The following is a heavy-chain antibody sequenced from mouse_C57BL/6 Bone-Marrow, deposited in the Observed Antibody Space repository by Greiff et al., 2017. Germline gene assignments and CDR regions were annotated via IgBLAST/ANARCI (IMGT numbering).Heavy chain of an antibody. D-gene: IGHD1-1*01. CDR2: MDPNSGGT. J-gene: IGHJ4*01. CDR1: GYTFTSYW. V-gene: IGHV1-72*01. Sequence: QVQLQQPGAELVKPGASVKLSCKASGYTFTSYWMHWVKQRPGRGLEWIGRMDPNSGGTKYNEKFKRKATLTVDKPSSAAYMQLSSLTSEDSAVYDGARGNYYGSIYYDKDYWGQGPSVTVSS. CDR3: ARGNYYGSIYYDKDY.